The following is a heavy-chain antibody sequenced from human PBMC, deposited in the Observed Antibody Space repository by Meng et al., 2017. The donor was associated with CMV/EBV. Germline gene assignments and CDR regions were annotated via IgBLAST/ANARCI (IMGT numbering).Heavy chain of an antibody. J-gene: IGHJ4*02. CDR2: IYYSGST. V-gene: IGHV4-30-4*08. CDR3: ARVMGPNRTPYYFDY. Sequence: VQLQGSGPGLVKPSQTLSLTCTGSGGSISSGDYYWSWIRRPPGKGLEWIGYIYYSGSTYYNPSLKSRVTISVDTSKNQFSLKLSSVTAADTAVYYCARVMGPNRTPYYFDYWGQGTLVTVSS. D-gene: IGHD1-14*01. CDR1: GGSISSGDYY.